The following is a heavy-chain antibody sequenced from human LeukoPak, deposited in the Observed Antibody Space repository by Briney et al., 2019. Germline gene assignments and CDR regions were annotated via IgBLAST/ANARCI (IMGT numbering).Heavy chain of an antibody. CDR2: INPSGGST. J-gene: IGHJ4*02. V-gene: IGHV1-46*01. D-gene: IGHD1-7*01. Sequence: ASVKVSCKASGYTFTSYYMHWVRQAPGQGLEWMGIINPSGGSTSYAQKFQGRVTMTRDTSTSTAYMELRSLRSDDTAVYYCASGTEDRIFYWGQGTLVTVSS. CDR3: ASGTEDRIFY. CDR1: GYTFTSYY.